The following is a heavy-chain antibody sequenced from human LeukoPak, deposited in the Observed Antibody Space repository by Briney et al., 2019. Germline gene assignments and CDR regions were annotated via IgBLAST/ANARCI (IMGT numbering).Heavy chain of an antibody. CDR3: ARVGYGGNSDY. D-gene: IGHD4-23*01. J-gene: IGHJ4*02. Sequence: GGSLRLSCAASGFTFSSYSMNWVRQAPGKGLEWVSYISSSSSTIYYADSVKGRFTISRDNAKNSLYLRMNSLRAEDTAVYYCARVGYGGNSDYWGQGTLVTVSS. CDR1: GFTFSSYS. V-gene: IGHV3-48*04. CDR2: ISSSSSTI.